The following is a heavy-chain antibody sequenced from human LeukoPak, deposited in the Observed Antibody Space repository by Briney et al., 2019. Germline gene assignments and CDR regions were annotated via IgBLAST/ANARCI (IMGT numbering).Heavy chain of an antibody. Sequence: GGSLRLSCEVSGLTFSSYAMSWVRQAPGKGLEWVSVISGSGDSTYYADSVKGRFTISRDNSKNTLSLQMNSLRAEDSAVYYCAKSYLLLRFGDLPLYFDYWGQGALVTVSS. D-gene: IGHD3-10*01. CDR1: GLTFSSYA. J-gene: IGHJ4*02. CDR2: ISGSGDST. CDR3: AKSYLLLRFGDLPLYFDY. V-gene: IGHV3-23*01.